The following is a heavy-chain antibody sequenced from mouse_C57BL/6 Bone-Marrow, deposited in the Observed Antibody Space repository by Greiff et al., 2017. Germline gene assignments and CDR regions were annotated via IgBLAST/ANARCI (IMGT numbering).Heavy chain of an antibody. CDR1: GFTFSSYA. D-gene: IGHD2-4*01. CDR3: TRDSDYDSPYYAMDY. V-gene: IGHV5-9-1*02. CDR2: ISSGGDYI. Sequence: EVKLVESGEGLVKPGGSLKLSCAASGFTFSSYAMSWVRQTPEKRLEWVAYISSGGDYIYYADTVKGRFTISRDNARNTLYLQMSSLKSEDTAMYYCTRDSDYDSPYYAMDYWCQGTSVTVSS. J-gene: IGHJ4*01.